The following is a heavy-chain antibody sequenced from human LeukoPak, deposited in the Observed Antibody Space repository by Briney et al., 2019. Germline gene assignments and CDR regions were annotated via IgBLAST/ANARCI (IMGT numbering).Heavy chain of an antibody. V-gene: IGHV4-34*01. Sequence: SEALSLTCAVYGGSFSGYYWSWIRQPPGKGLEWIGEINHSGSTNYNPSLKSRVTISVDTSKNQFSLKLSSVTAADTAVYYCASAERIAVAGTGWVGSFGYWGQGTLVTVSS. CDR3: ASAERIAVAGTGWVGSFGY. CDR1: GGSFSGYY. D-gene: IGHD6-19*01. CDR2: INHSGST. J-gene: IGHJ4*02.